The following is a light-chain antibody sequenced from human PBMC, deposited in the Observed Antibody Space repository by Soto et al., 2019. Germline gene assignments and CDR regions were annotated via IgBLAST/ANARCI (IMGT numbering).Light chain of an antibody. CDR1: SSDVGTYNY. J-gene: IGLJ3*02. CDR2: EVS. CDR3: TSYTTSSTLV. V-gene: IGLV2-14*01. Sequence: QSALTQPASVSGSPGQSITFSCTGSSSDVGTYNYVSWYQQLPGKAPKLLIYEVSNRPSGVSDRFSGSKSGITASLTISGLQSEVEGDYYCTSYTTSSTLVFGGGTKVTVL.